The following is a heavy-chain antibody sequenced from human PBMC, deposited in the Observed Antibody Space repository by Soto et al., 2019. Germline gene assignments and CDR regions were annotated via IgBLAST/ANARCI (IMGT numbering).Heavy chain of an antibody. D-gene: IGHD4-17*01. V-gene: IGHV1-46*02. CDR3: ARGSDDSDVPRWDY. Sequence: QVQLMQSGAEVRKPGASVRLSCETSGYNFNQYYIHWVRQAPGQGLAWMGIINLRGGTTEYAPKFRGRVTVTGDPSTRTAYMEFRSLRSDATAMYFCARGSDDSDVPRWDYWGQGTLVTVSS. J-gene: IGHJ4*02. CDR1: GYNFNQYY. CDR2: INLRGGTT.